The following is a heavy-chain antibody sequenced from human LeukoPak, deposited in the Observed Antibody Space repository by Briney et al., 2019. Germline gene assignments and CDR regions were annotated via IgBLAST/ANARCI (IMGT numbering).Heavy chain of an antibody. CDR1: GYTFTSYG. J-gene: IGHJ4*02. CDR3: VRDYWCCAVDY. D-gene: IGHD4/OR15-4a*01. V-gene: IGHV1-18*01. Sequence: ASVKVSCKASGYTFTSYGISWVRQAPGQGLEWMGWISAYNGNTNYAQKLQGRVTMTTDTATSTAYMELRSLRSDETAVYYCVRDYWCCAVDYWGQGTLVTVSS. CDR2: ISAYNGNT.